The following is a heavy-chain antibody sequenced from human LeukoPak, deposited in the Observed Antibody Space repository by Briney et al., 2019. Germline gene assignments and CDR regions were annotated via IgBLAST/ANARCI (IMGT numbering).Heavy chain of an antibody. CDR3: SKEPTGYDILTGLLDV. Sequence: ASVKVSCKASGYTFTSYYMHWVRQAPGQGLEWMGIINPSGGSTSYAQKFQGRVTMTSDTSTSTVYMELSSLRSEDTAVYYCSKEPTGYDILTGLLDVWGQGTTVTVSS. CDR1: GYTFTSYY. V-gene: IGHV1-46*01. J-gene: IGHJ6*02. CDR2: INPSGGST. D-gene: IGHD3-9*01.